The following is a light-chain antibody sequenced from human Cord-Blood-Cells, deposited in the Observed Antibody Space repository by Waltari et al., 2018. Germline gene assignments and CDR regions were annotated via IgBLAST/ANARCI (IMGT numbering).Light chain of an antibody. CDR2: DVS. Sequence: QSALTQPASVSGSPGQSTTISCTGTSSDVGGYHYVSWYQQHPGKAPRLMIYDVSNRPSGVSNRFSGSMSGNTASLTISALQAEDEADYYCSSYTSSSTLVFGTGTKVTVL. CDR1: SSDVGGYHY. J-gene: IGLJ1*01. CDR3: SSYTSSSTLV. V-gene: IGLV2-14*01.